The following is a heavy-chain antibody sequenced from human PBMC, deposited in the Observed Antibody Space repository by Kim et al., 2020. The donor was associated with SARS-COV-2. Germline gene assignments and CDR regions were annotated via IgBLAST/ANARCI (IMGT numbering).Heavy chain of an antibody. Sequence: SETLSLTCAVYGGSFSGYYWSWIRQPPGKGLEWIGEINHSGSTNYNPSLKSRVTISVDTSKNQFSLKLSSVTAADTAVYYCARDREILWFGELYYYYGMDVGGQGTTITVSS. CDR3: ARDREILWFGELYYYYGMDV. V-gene: IGHV4-34*01. D-gene: IGHD3-10*01. CDR2: INHSGST. J-gene: IGHJ6*02. CDR1: GGSFSGYY.